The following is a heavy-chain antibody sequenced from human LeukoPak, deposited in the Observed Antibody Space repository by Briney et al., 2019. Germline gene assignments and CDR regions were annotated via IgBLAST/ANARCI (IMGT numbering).Heavy chain of an antibody. CDR1: GGSISSSGYY. D-gene: IGHD6-13*01. CDR2: IYDSGST. Sequence: SETLSLTCTVSGGSISSSGYYWSWIRQHPGKGLEWIGYIYDSGSTDSNPSLKSRVTISVDTSKNQFSLRVSSVTAADTAVYYCARDTGSSWYFWFDPWGQGTLVTVSS. J-gene: IGHJ5*02. V-gene: IGHV4-31*03. CDR3: ARDTGSSWYFWFDP.